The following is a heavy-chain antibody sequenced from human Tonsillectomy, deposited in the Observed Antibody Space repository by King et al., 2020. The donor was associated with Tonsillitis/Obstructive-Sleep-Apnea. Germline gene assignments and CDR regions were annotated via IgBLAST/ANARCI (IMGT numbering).Heavy chain of an antibody. D-gene: IGHD3-3*01. Sequence: VQLQESGPGLVKPSETLSLTCTVSGGSISNYYWSWIRQPPGKGLEWIGFIHYSGSSNYNPTLKSRVTISVDTSKSQFSLKLSSVTAADTAVSYCARHLNCGAVMNYYYYYMDVWGKGTPVTVSS. CDR1: GGSISNYY. CDR3: ARHLNCGAVMNYYYYYMDV. CDR2: IHYSGSS. J-gene: IGHJ6*03. V-gene: IGHV4-59*08.